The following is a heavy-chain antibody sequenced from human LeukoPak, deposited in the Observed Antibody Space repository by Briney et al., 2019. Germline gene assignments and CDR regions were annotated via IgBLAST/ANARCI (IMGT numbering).Heavy chain of an antibody. J-gene: IGHJ4*02. CDR2: IYSGGTT. Sequence: GGSLRLSCTASGFTVSNNYMNWVRQAPGKGLEWVALIYSGGTTNYADSVKGRFTISRDNSKNTLYLQMANVRVEDTAVYYCARDPPGIAASVSGGWGQGTLVTVSS. V-gene: IGHV3-53*01. D-gene: IGHD6-13*01. CDR1: GFTVSNNY. CDR3: ARDPPGIAASVSGG.